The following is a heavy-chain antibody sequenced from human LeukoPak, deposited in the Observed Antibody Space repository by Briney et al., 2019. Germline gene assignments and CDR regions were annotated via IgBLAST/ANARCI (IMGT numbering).Heavy chain of an antibody. Sequence: GRSLRLSCAASGFTFSSYGMHWVRQAPGKGLEWVAFISYDGSNKYYADSVKGRCTISRDNSKYTLYLQMNSLRAEDTAVYYCAKDIGIGDTAIERGNWFDPWGQGTLVTVYS. CDR3: AKDIGIGDTAIERGNWFDP. CDR2: ISYDGSNK. D-gene: IGHD5-18*01. CDR1: GFTFSSYG. V-gene: IGHV3-30*18. J-gene: IGHJ5*02.